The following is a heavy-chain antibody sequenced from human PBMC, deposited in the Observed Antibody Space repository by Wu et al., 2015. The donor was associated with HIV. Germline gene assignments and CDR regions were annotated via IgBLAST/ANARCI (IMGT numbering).Heavy chain of an antibody. CDR1: GGSFSGYY. J-gene: IGHJ4*02. V-gene: IGHV4-34*02. D-gene: IGHD1-26*01. CDR3: ARGKGYSFGYYFDY. Sequence: QVQLQQWGAGLLKPSETLSLTCGVNGGSFSGYYRIWIRQPPGKGLEWIGDIDHSESATYNPSLKSRVTISGDTSKKQFFLNLKSVTAADTAVFYCARGKGYSFGYYFDYWGQGNLVTVSS. CDR2: IDHSESA.